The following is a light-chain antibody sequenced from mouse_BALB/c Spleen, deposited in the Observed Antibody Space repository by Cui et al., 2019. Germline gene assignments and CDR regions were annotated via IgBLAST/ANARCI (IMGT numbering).Light chain of an antibody. J-gene: IGKJ4*01. CDR3: QQSNSWPIFT. V-gene: IGKV5-43*01. Sequence: DIVLTPSPATLSVTPGDSVSLSCRASPSISNNLHWYQQKSHESPRLLINYASQSISGIPSRCSGSGSGTDFTLSINSVETEDFGMYFCQQSNSWPIFTFGSGTKLEIK. CDR2: YAS. CDR1: PSISNN.